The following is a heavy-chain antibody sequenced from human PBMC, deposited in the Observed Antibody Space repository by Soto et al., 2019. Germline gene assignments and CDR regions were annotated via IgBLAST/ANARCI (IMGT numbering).Heavy chain of an antibody. J-gene: IGHJ4*02. CDR1: GFTFSSFA. CDR2: ISGSGGST. CDR3: AKDRPVGIAEAGEFDS. D-gene: IGHD6-13*01. Sequence: EVQLLESGGGLVQPGGSLRLSCAASGFTFSSFAMSWVRQAPGKGLEWVSAISGSGGSTYYADSAKGRFSISRDNYKNTLYLKMNSLRAADTAVYYCAKDRPVGIAEAGEFDSWGQGPLVNVSS. V-gene: IGHV3-23*01.